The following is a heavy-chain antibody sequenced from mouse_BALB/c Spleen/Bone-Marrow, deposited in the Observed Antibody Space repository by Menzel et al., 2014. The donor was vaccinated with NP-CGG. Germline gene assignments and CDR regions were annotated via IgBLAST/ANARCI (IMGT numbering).Heavy chain of an antibody. Sequence: VQLQQSGAELVRPGASVTLSCKASGYTFTDYEMHWVKQTPVHGLEWIGAIDPETGGTAYNQKFKGKATLTADKSSGTAYMELRSLTSEDSAVYYCTRHWDYAMDYWGQGTSVTVSS. CDR2: IDPETGGT. D-gene: IGHD4-1*01. J-gene: IGHJ4*01. V-gene: IGHV1-15*01. CDR3: TRHWDYAMDY. CDR1: GYTFTDYE.